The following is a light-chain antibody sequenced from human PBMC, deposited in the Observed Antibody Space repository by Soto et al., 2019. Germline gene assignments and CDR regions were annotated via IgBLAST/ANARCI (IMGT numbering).Light chain of an antibody. Sequence: PGEGVTLSCRAIQSVSSSYLTWYQQKPGQAPRLLIYDTSTRATGIPARFSGSGSGTEFTLTISSLQSEDFAVYYCQQYSNWPPITFGQGTRLEIK. V-gene: IGKV3-15*01. CDR2: DTS. CDR1: QSVSSSY. J-gene: IGKJ5*01. CDR3: QQYSNWPPIT.